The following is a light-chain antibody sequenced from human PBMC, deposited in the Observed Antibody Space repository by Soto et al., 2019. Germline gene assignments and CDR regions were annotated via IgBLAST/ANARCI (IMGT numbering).Light chain of an antibody. CDR3: QQYNDLSS. Sequence: DIQMTQSPSTLSASVGDTVTITCRASQTIGTLLAWYQQKPAKAPKLLIYKASTLESGVPSRFSGSGSGTEFTLTISSLQADDFATYYGQQYNDLSSFGGGTKVEIK. CDR1: QTIGTL. J-gene: IGKJ4*01. CDR2: KAS. V-gene: IGKV1-5*03.